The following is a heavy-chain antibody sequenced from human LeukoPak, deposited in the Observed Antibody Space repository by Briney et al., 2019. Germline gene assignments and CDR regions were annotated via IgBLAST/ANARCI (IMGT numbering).Heavy chain of an antibody. CDR2: INHSGST. Sequence: PSETLSLTCAVYGGSFIGYYWSWIRQPPGKGLEWIGEINHSGSTNYNPSLKSRVTISVDTSKNQFSLKLSSVTAADTAVYYCARVRAAGKTTIVDYWGQGTLVTVSS. J-gene: IGHJ4*02. D-gene: IGHD6-13*01. V-gene: IGHV4-34*01. CDR1: GGSFIGYY. CDR3: ARVRAAGKTTIVDY.